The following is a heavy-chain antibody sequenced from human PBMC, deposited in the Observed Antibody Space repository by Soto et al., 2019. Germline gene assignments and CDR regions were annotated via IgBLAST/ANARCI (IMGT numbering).Heavy chain of an antibody. D-gene: IGHD6-19*01. CDR3: ARGGAVAGRRNYFDY. Sequence: PGGSLRLSCAASGFTFSSYAMHWVRQAPGKGLEWVAVISYDGSNKYYADSVKGRFTISRDNSKNTLYLQMNSLRAEDTAVYYCARGGAVAGRRNYFDYWGQGTLVTGSS. V-gene: IGHV3-30-3*01. CDR1: GFTFSSYA. CDR2: ISYDGSNK. J-gene: IGHJ4*02.